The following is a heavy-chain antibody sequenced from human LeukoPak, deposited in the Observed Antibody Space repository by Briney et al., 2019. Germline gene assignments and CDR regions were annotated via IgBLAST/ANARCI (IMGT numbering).Heavy chain of an antibody. CDR1: GFTFSTHW. V-gene: IGHV3-7*01. J-gene: IGHJ4*02. CDR3: ASGRAAHLFDY. D-gene: IGHD6-6*01. CDR2: IKQDGSET. Sequence: GGSLRLSCAASGFTFSTHWMIWVRQSPGKGLVWVANIKQDGSETYYVDSVMGRFTISRDNAKNSVYLQMNSPRAEDTAVYYCASGRAAHLFDYWGQGTLVTVSS.